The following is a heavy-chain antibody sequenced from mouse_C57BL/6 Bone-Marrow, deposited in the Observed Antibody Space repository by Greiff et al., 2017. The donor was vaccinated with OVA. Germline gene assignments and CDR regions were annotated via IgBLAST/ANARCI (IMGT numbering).Heavy chain of an antibody. V-gene: IGHV1-15*01. CDR2: IDPETGGT. Sequence: QVQLKQSGAELVRPGASVTLSCKASGYTFTDYEMHWVKQTPVHGLEWIGAIDPETGGTAYNQKFKGKAILTADKSSSTAYMELRSLTSEDSAVYYCTRYYYGSGYYDMDYWGQGTSVTVSS. CDR1: GYTFTDYE. CDR3: TRYYYGSGYYDMDY. J-gene: IGHJ4*01. D-gene: IGHD1-1*01.